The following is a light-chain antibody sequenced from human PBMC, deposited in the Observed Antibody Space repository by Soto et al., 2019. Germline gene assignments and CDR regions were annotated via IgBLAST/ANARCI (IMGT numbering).Light chain of an antibody. CDR2: EVS. V-gene: IGLV2-23*02. J-gene: IGLJ7*01. CDR3: CSYAGTSTNTV. Sequence: QSALTQPASVSGSPGQSITISCTGTSSDVGSYKLVSWYQQHPGKAPKLMISEVSKRPSGISDRFSGSKSGSTASLTISGLQAEDEADYYCCSYAGTSTNTVFGGGTKLTVL. CDR1: SSDVGSYKL.